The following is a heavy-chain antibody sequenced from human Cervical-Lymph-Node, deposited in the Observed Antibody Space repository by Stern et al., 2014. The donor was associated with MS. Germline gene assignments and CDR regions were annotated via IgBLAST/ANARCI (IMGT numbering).Heavy chain of an antibody. Sequence: EVQLVESGGGLVQPGGSLRLSCAASGFTFSSYGMHWVRQASGTGLVWVSRINSDESSTSYADSVKGRFTISRDNAKNTLYLQMNSLRAEDTAVYYCARDDSVAAFDSWGQGTLVTVSS. D-gene: IGHD2-15*01. CDR1: GFTFSSYG. CDR2: INSDESST. CDR3: ARDDSVAAFDS. J-gene: IGHJ4*02. V-gene: IGHV3-74*01.